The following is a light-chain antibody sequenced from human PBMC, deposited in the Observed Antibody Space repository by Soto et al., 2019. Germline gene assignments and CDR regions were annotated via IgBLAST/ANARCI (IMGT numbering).Light chain of an antibody. CDR1: SSNIGNNY. Sequence: QSVLTQPPSVSAAPGQKVTISCSGSSSNIGNNYVSWYQQLPGTAPKLLIYDNNKRPSGIPDRFSCSKSGTSATLGITGLQTGDEADYYCGPWDSSLRAGVVFGGGTKVTVL. CDR3: GPWDSSLRAGVV. CDR2: DNN. V-gene: IGLV1-51*01. J-gene: IGLJ2*01.